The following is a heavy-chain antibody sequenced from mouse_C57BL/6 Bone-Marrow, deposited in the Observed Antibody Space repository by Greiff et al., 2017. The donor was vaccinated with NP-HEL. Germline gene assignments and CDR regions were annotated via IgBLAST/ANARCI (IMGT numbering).Heavy chain of an antibody. CDR3: TNSKLGRNY. Sequence: EVKLEESGGGLVQPGGSMKLSCVASGFTFSNYWMNWVRQSPEKGLEWVAQIRLKSDNYATHYAESVKGRFTISRDDSKSSVYLQMNNLRAEDTGIYYCTNSKLGRNYWGQGTTLTVSS. J-gene: IGHJ2*01. D-gene: IGHD4-1*01. V-gene: IGHV6-3*01. CDR1: GFTFSNYW. CDR2: IRLKSDNYAT.